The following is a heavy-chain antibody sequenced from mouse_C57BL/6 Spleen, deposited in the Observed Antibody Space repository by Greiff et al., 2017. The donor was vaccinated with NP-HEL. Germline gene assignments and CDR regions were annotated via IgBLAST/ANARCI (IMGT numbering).Heavy chain of an antibody. CDR1: GFTFSDYG. D-gene: IGHD2-4*01. J-gene: IGHJ3*01. V-gene: IGHV5-17*01. CDR3: ARVYDYDVSFAY. CDR2: ISSGSSTI. Sequence: EVKLQESGGGSVKPGGSLKLSCAASGFTFSDYGIHWVRQAPEKGLEWVAYISSGSSTIYYADTVKGRFTISRDNAKNTLFLQMTSLRSEDTAMYYCARVYDYDVSFAYWGQGTLVTVSA.